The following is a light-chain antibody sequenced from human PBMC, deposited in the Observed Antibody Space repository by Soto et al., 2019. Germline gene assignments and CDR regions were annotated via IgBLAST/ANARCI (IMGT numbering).Light chain of an antibody. CDR1: SSNIGNNA. Sequence: QSVLTQPPSVSEAPRQRVTISCSGSSSNIGNNAVNWYQQLPGQAPKIVIYYDDLLTSGVSDRFSGSKSGISASLAISDLQSDDEADYYCAAWDDSLNAYVFGLGTKLTVL. CDR2: YDD. CDR3: AAWDDSLNAYV. J-gene: IGLJ1*01. V-gene: IGLV1-36*01.